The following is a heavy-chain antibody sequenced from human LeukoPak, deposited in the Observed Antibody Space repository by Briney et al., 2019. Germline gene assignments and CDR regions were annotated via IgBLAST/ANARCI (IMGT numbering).Heavy chain of an antibody. CDR2: ISSSSSYI. CDR3: ARDNHYYDSRAPDAFDI. Sequence: GRSLRLSCAASGFTFSIYSMNWVRQAPGKGLEWVSSISSSSSYIYYADSVKGRFTISRDNAKNSLYLQMNSLRAEDTAVYYCARDNHYYDSRAPDAFDIWGQGTMVTVSS. V-gene: IGHV3-21*01. J-gene: IGHJ3*02. CDR1: GFTFSIYS. D-gene: IGHD3-22*01.